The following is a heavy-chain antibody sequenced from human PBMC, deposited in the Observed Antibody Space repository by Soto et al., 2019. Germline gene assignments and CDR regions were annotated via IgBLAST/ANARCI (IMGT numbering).Heavy chain of an antibody. CDR3: AKGSSSTQYLNYYFYHMDV. D-gene: IGHD2-2*01. J-gene: IGHJ6*03. V-gene: IGHV3-23*01. Sequence: LLESGGGLVQPGGSLRLSCAASGLTFPSYAMHWVRQAPGKGLEWVSAIGGSGANTYYADSVKGRFTISRDNSKNTVYLQMNSLRAEDTAVYYCAKGSSSTQYLNYYFYHMDVWGKGTTVSVSS. CDR2: IGGSGANT. CDR1: GLTFPSYA.